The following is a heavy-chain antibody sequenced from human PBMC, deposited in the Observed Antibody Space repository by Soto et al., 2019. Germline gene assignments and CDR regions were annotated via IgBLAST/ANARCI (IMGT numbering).Heavy chain of an antibody. J-gene: IGHJ6*01. Sequence: ASVKVSCKASGYTFTSYGISWVRQAPGQGLEWMGWISAYNGNTNYAQKLQGGVTMTTDTSTSTAYMELRSLRSDDTAVYYCARVWRSSADYYYGMDVWGQGTTVTVPQ. CDR3: ARVWRSSADYYYGMDV. V-gene: IGHV1-18*04. D-gene: IGHD2-2*01. CDR1: GYTFTSYG. CDR2: ISAYNGNT.